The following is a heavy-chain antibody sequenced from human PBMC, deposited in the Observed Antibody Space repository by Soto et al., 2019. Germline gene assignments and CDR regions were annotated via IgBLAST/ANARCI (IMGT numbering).Heavy chain of an antibody. Sequence: QVQLVESGGGVVQPGRSLRLSCAASGFTFSDYDMHWVRQAPGKRLEWVEVLWRDGSKVYYADSVKGRFTISRDNSKNTLYLEMNSLRVEDTAVYYCARDGTGWTGGDHWGQGTLVTVSS. CDR3: ARDGTGWTGGDH. CDR1: GFTFSDYD. CDR2: LWRDGSKV. V-gene: IGHV3-33*01. D-gene: IGHD6-19*01. J-gene: IGHJ4*02.